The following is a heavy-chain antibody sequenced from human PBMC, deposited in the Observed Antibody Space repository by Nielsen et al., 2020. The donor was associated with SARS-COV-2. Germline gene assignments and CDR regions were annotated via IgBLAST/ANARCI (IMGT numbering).Heavy chain of an antibody. Sequence: SVKVSCKASGGTFSSYAISWVRQAPGQGLEWMGGIIPIFGTANYAQKFQGRVTITADKSTSTAYMELSSLRSEDTAVYYCARAFDYDYVWGSYRPYYFDYWAREPWSPSPQ. CDR2: IIPIFGTA. D-gene: IGHD3-16*02. CDR3: ARAFDYDYVWGSYRPYYFDY. V-gene: IGHV1-69*06. CDR1: GGTFSSYA. J-gene: IGHJ4*02.